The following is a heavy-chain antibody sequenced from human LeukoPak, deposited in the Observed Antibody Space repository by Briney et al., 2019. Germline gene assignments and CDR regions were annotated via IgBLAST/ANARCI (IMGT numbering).Heavy chain of an antibody. D-gene: IGHD6-19*01. CDR1: GFTFSSYE. CDR2: ISSSGSTI. Sequence: GGSLRLSCAASGFTFSSYEMNWVRQAPGKGLEWVSYISSSGSTIYYADSVKGRFTISRDNSKNTLYLQMNSLRAEDTAVYYCASTMAGIWRWGQGTLVTVSS. J-gene: IGHJ4*02. V-gene: IGHV3-48*03. CDR3: ASTMAGIWR.